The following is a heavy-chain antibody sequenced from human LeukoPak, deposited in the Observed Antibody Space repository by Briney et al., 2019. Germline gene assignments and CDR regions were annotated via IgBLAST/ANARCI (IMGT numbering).Heavy chain of an antibody. J-gene: IGHJ6*02. Sequence: SETLSLTCTVSGGSISSYYWSWIRQPAGKGLEWIGRIYTSGSTNYNPSLKSRVTMSVDTSKNQFSLKLSSVTAADTAVYYCASSQWLASYYYYYGMDVWGQGTTVTVPS. CDR2: IYTSGST. CDR3: ASSQWLASYYYYYGMDV. D-gene: IGHD5-12*01. CDR1: GGSISSYY. V-gene: IGHV4-4*07.